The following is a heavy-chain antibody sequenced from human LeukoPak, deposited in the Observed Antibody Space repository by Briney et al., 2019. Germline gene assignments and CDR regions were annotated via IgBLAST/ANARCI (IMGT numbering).Heavy chain of an antibody. V-gene: IGHV3-48*04. CDR3: VRGQALWGAFDI. CDR1: GFIFSSYN. Sequence: GGSLRLSCAASGFIFSSYNVNWVRQAPGKGLEWVSYISDDSNTIYYADSVKGRFTISRDNGKNSLFLQMKSLRAEDTAVYYCVRGQALWGAFDIWGQGTMVTVSS. J-gene: IGHJ3*02. D-gene: IGHD3-10*01. CDR2: ISDDSNTI.